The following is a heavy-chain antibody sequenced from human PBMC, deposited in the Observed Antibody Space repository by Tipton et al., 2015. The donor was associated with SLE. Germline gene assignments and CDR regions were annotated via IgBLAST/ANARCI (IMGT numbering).Heavy chain of an antibody. D-gene: IGHD6-19*01. V-gene: IGHV4-59*07. J-gene: IGHJ2*01. CDR1: GGSISSYY. CDR2: LHYSGST. Sequence: TLSLTCTVSGGSISSYYWSWIRQPPGKGLEWIGYLHYSGSTNYNPSLKSRVSISVDTSKNQFSLKLNSVTAADTAVYYCARRLPVAGQYWYFDLWGRGTLVTVSS. CDR3: ARRLPVAGQYWYFDL.